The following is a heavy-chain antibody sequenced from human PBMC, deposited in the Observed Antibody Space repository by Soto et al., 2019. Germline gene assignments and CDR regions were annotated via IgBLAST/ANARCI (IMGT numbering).Heavy chain of an antibody. CDR1: GFTFSSYW. CDR2: IKQDGSEK. J-gene: IGHJ6*02. V-gene: IGHV3-7*01. D-gene: IGHD3-9*01. Sequence: GGSLRLSCAASGFTFSSYWMSWVRQAPGKGLEWVANIKQDGSEKYYVDSVKGRFTISRDNAKNSLYLQMNSLRAEDTAVYYCARSRRRYFDTGFYYYYGMDVWGQGTTVTVSS. CDR3: ARSRRRYFDTGFYYYYGMDV.